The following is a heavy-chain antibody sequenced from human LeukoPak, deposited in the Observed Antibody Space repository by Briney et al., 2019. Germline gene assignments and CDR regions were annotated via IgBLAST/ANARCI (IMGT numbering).Heavy chain of an antibody. CDR3: ARASLRLERAYY. D-gene: IGHD6-19*01. V-gene: IGHV4-39*01. J-gene: IGHJ4*02. Sequence: ASETLSLTCTVSGGSISSSSYYWGWIRQPPGKGLEWIGSIYYSGSTYYNPSLKSRVTISVDTSKNQFSLKLSSVTAADTAVYYCARASLRLERAYYWGQGTLVTVSS. CDR1: GGSISSSSYY. CDR2: IYYSGST.